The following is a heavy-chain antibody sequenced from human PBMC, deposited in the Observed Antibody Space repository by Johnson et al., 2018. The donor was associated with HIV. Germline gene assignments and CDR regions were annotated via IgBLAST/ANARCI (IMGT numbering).Heavy chain of an antibody. CDR3: TSSPHAFDI. Sequence: VQLVESGGGLVQPGGSLRLSCAASGFTFITYAMSWVRQAPGKGLEWVSTINWNGGSTGYADSVKGRFNISRDNSKNTLYLQMNSLRAEETAVSSCTSSPHAFDIWGQGTMVTVSS. J-gene: IGHJ3*02. CDR1: GFTFITYA. D-gene: IGHD2-2*01. V-gene: IGHV3-23*04. CDR2: INWNGGST.